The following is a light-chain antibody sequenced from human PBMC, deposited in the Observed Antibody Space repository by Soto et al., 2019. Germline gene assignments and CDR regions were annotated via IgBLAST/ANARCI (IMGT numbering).Light chain of an antibody. V-gene: IGKV3-15*01. J-gene: IGKJ2*01. CDR3: QQYHNWPPFT. CDR1: QSVSSN. CDR2: GAS. Sequence: EIVRTQSPATLSVSPGERVTLSCRASQSVSSNLAWYQQKPGQAPRLLIYGASTRATGIPARFSGSGSGTEFTLTISSLQSEDFAVYYCQQYHNWPPFTFGQGTKLEIK.